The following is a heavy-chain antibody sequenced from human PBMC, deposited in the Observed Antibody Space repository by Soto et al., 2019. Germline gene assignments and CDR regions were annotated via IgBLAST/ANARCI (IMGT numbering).Heavy chain of an antibody. Sequence: QITLKESGPTLVKPTQTLTLTCTFSGFSLSTSGVGVGWIRQPPGKALEWLALIYWNDDKRYSPSLKSRLIIAKDTSKNQVVLIMTDMDPVDTATYYCVHRQMRGYCSSTSCLDAFDIWGQGTMVTVSS. CDR2: IYWNDDK. CDR3: VHRQMRGYCSSTSCLDAFDI. V-gene: IGHV2-5*01. CDR1: GFSLSTSGVG. J-gene: IGHJ3*02. D-gene: IGHD2-2*01.